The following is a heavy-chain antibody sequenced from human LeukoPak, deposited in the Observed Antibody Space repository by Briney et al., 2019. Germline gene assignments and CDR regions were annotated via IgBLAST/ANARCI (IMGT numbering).Heavy chain of an antibody. CDR1: GGSFSGHY. V-gene: IGHV4-34*01. CDR2: INHSGTT. Sequence: SETLSLTCAVYGGSFSGHYWSWIRQPPGKGLEWIGSINHSGTTYYNPALKSRVTISVDTSENQFSLNLRSVIAADAAVYYCATEGSAVTNIDYWGQGTLVTVSS. CDR3: ATEGSAVTNIDY. J-gene: IGHJ4*02. D-gene: IGHD3-10*01.